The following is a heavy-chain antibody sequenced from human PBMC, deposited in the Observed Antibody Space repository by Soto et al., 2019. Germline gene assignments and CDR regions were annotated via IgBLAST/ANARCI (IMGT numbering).Heavy chain of an antibody. Sequence: GGSLRLSCAASGFTFGNYAFHWVRQAQVKGLECWAVSCFDRNKEYYADSVKGRFTISRDNSKNTVFLHMNSLTVDDSGVFYCARAHSMMLLDMFDPWG. CDR2: SCFDRNKE. V-gene: IGHV3-33*01. J-gene: IGHJ5*02. CDR1: GFTFGNYA. D-gene: IGHD3-16*01. CDR3: ARAHSMMLLDMFDP.